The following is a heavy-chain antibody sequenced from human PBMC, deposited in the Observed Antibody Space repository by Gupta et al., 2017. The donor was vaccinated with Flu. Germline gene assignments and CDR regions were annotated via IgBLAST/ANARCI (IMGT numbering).Heavy chain of an antibody. CDR1: GDSISSINW. J-gene: IGHJ3*02. D-gene: IGHD1-26*01. CDR3: AREGEYSGRPHDAFDI. Sequence: QMQLQESGPGLVKSSGTLSLTCAVSGDSISSINWWRWVRQPPGKGLDWIGEIHHSGTTHYNPSLKSRVTISVDKSKNQLSLELGSVTAADTAVYYCAREGEYSGRPHDAFDIWGPGTMVTVSS. CDR2: IHHSGTT. V-gene: IGHV4-4*02.